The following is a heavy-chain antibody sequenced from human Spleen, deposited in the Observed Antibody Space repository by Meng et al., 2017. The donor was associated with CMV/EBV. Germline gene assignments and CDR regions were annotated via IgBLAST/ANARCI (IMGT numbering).Heavy chain of an antibody. J-gene: IGHJ4*02. CDR1: GYSFTSCG. D-gene: IGHD1-26*01. Sequence: GSGYSFTSCGIGWARQMPGKGLEWMGIIYPGDSDTRYSPSFQGQVTISADKSISTAYLQWSSLKASDTAMYYCARQFYSGSYIMDDYWGQGTLVTVSS. CDR3: ARQFYSGSYIMDDY. V-gene: IGHV5-51*01. CDR2: IYPGDSDT.